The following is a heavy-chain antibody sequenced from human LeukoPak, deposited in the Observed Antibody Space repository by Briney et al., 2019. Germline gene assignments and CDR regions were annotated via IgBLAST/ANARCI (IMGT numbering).Heavy chain of an antibody. Sequence: GGSLRLSCAASGFTFSSYAMHWVRQAPGKGLEWVAVISYDGSNKYYADSVKGRFTISRDNSKNTLYPQMNSLRAEDTAEYYCARMGNKWVRGVISQTYYFDYWGQGTLVTVSS. CDR2: ISYDGSNK. V-gene: IGHV3-30*04. D-gene: IGHD3-10*01. CDR1: GFTFSSYA. J-gene: IGHJ4*02. CDR3: ARMGNKWVRGVISQTYYFDY.